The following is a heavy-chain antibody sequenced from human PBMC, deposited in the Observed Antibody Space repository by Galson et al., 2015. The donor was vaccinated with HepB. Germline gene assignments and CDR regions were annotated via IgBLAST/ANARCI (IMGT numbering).Heavy chain of an antibody. CDR1: GFTFSSYG. Sequence: SLRLSCAASGFTFSSYGMHWVRQAPGKGLEWVAVISYDGSNKYYADSVKGRFTISRDNSKNTLYLQMNSLRAEDTAVYYCAKDSRATISLPGDWFDPWGQGTLVTVSS. CDR2: ISYDGSNK. V-gene: IGHV3-30*18. CDR3: AKDSRATISLPGDWFDP. D-gene: IGHD3-9*01. J-gene: IGHJ5*02.